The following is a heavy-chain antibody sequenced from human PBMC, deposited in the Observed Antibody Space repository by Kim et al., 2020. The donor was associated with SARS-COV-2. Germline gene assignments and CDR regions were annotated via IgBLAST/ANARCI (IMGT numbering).Heavy chain of an antibody. CDR2: ISWNSGSI. Sequence: GGSLRLSCAASGFTFGDYAMHWVRQAPGKGLEWVSGISWNSGSIGYADSVKGRFTISRDNAKNSLYLQMNSLRAEDTALYYCAKDKGYCSSTSWLCLDYGMDVWGQGTTVTVSS. J-gene: IGHJ6*02. D-gene: IGHD2-2*01. CDR1: GFTFGDYA. V-gene: IGHV3-9*01. CDR3: AKDKGYCSSTSWLCLDYGMDV.